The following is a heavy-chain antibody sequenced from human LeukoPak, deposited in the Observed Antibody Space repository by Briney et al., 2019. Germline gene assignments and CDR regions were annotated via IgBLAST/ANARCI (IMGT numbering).Heavy chain of an antibody. CDR3: ARERVGATSLDI. D-gene: IGHD1-26*01. Sequence: GGSLRLSCAASGFTLSSYGMHWVRQAPGKGLEWVAVIWYDGSNKYYADSVKGRFTISRDNSKNTLYLQMNSLRAEDTAVYYCARERVGATSLDIWGQGTMVTVSS. CDR1: GFTLSSYG. V-gene: IGHV3-33*01. J-gene: IGHJ3*02. CDR2: IWYDGSNK.